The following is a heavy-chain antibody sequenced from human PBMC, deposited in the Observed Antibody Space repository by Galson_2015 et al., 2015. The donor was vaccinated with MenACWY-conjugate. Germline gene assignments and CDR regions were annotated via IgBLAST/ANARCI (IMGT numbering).Heavy chain of an antibody. CDR2: ISTYNGNA. CDR3: ARDPIGRQDSSSWFWID. Sequence: SVKVSCKAAGYTFTNFGITWVRKAPGQGLEWMGWISTYNGNANYAQKVRDRVMMTTDTSTNTVHMELKSLTSDDTAVYFCARDPIGRQDSSSWFWIDWGQGTPVTVSS. J-gene: IGHJ4*02. D-gene: IGHD6-13*01. CDR1: GYTFTNFG. V-gene: IGHV1-18*01.